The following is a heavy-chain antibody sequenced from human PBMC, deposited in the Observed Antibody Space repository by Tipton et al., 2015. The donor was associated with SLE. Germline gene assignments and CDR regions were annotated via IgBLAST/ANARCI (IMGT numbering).Heavy chain of an antibody. D-gene: IGHD4-23*01. Sequence: SLRLSCTVSGGSISSSSYYWGWIRQPPGKGLEWISVIYTGGMTTYYADSVKGRFTISRDNSKNTLYLQMSSLRAEDSAVYYCAKDGGNGEFDYWGQGSLVTVSS. V-gene: IGHV3-23*03. J-gene: IGHJ4*02. CDR2: IYTGGMTT. CDR3: AKDGGNGEFDY. CDR1: GGSISSSSYY.